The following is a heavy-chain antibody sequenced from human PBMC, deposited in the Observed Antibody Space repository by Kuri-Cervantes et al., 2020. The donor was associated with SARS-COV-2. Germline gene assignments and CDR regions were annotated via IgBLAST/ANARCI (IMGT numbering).Heavy chain of an antibody. D-gene: IGHD6-13*01. CDR2: INPSGGST. CDR1: GYTFTSYY. V-gene: IGHV1-46*03. Sequence: ASVKVSCKASGYTFTSYYMHWVRQAPGQGLEWMGIINPSGGSTSYAQKLQGRVTMTRDTSTSTVYMELSSLRSEDTAVYYCAREAPGIAAAPNYYYYYMDVWGKGTTVTVSS. CDR3: AREAPGIAAAPNYYYYYMDV. J-gene: IGHJ6*03.